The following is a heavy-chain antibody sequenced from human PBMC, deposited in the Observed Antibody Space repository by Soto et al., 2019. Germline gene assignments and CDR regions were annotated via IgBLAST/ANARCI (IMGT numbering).Heavy chain of an antibody. CDR2: VSFDGSHK. D-gene: IGHD3-3*01. CDR1: GFTFSSYA. J-gene: IGHJ5*01. Sequence: PGGSLRLSWAASGFTFSSYAIHWVRQAPGKGLEWVAYVSFDGSHKTYAVPVRGRFTISRDNSKKTVYLQMNSLRAEDTALYYCAKLGDAVSGYFDFWGQGTQVTVS. CDR3: AKLGDAVSGYFDF. V-gene: IGHV3-30*18.